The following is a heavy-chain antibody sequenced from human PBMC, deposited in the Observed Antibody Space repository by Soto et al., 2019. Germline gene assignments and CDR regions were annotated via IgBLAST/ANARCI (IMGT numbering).Heavy chain of an antibody. CDR2: ISSGSDTI. Sequence: EVQLVESGGGLVQPGGSLRLSCSVSGFTFSDYGVNWVRQAPGKGLEWISYISSGSDTIYYAESVQGRFTISRDDAKNSLFLQINNLRNEDTAVYYCARVSKTWEDDYCGHGTLVTVSS. D-gene: IGHD1-26*01. CDR3: ARVSKTWEDDY. J-gene: IGHJ4*01. CDR1: GFTFSDYG. V-gene: IGHV3-48*02.